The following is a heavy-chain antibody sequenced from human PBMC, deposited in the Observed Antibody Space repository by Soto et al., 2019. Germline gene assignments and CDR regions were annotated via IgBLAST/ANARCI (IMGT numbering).Heavy chain of an antibody. D-gene: IGHD4-17*01. V-gene: IGHV1-69*13. CDR2: IIPIFGTA. J-gene: IGHJ3*02. Sequence: SVKVSCKASGGTFSSYAISWVRQAPGQGLEWMGGIIPIFGTANYAQKFQGRVTITADESTSTAYMELSSLRSEDTAVYYCARDPGGDYHDAFDIWGQGTMVTVSS. CDR1: GGTFSSYA. CDR3: ARDPGGDYHDAFDI.